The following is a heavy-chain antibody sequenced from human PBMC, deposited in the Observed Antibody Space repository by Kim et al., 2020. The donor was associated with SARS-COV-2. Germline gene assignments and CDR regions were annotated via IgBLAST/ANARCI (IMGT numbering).Heavy chain of an antibody. CDR2: ISWNGFSI. CDR3: AKGHDSTGFDAFDI. D-gene: IGHD3-22*01. V-gene: IGHV3-9*01. CDR1: GFTFGNYA. J-gene: IGHJ3*02. Sequence: GGSLRLSCAASGFTFGNYAMHWVRQAPGKGLEWVSGISWNGFSIGYADSMKGRFTISRDNAKNSLYLQMNSLRADDTALFFCAKGHDSTGFDAFDIWGQGTMVTVSS.